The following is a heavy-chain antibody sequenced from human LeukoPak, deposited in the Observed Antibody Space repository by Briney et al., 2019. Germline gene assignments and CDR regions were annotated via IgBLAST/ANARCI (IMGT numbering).Heavy chain of an antibody. CDR2: IYSGGST. D-gene: IGHD6-25*01. CDR1: GFTVSSNY. CDR3: AREQRLGYYYYVDV. V-gene: IGHV3-53*01. J-gene: IGHJ6*03. Sequence: PGGSLRLSCAASGFTVSSNYMSWVRQAPGKGLEWVSVIYSGGSTYYADSVKGRFTISRDNSKNTLYLQMNSLRAEDTAVYYCAREQRLGYYYYVDVWGKGTTVTVSS.